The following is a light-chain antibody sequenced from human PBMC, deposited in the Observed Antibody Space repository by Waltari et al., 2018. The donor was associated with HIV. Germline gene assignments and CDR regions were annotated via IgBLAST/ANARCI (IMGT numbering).Light chain of an antibody. Sequence: QSVLTHPPPLSGAPGQRVTISCTGGSSHTGAAYDVHRYQQLPGTAPKLLIYGNTNRPSGVPDRFSGSKSGTSASLAITGLQSEDESDYYCQSYDSSLSGVVFGGGTKLTVL. CDR3: QSYDSSLSGVV. J-gene: IGLJ2*01. V-gene: IGLV1-40*01. CDR1: SSHTGAAYD. CDR2: GNT.